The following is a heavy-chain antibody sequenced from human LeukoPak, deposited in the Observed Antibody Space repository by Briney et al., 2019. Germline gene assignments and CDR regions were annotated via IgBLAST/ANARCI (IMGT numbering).Heavy chain of an antibody. CDR3: AHGSMYQLDY. J-gene: IGHJ4*02. CDR2: IIGGAGGT. V-gene: IGHV3-23*01. D-gene: IGHD2-2*01. CDR1: GFTFRNYW. Sequence: GGSLRLSCAASGFTFRNYWMTWVRQAPGKGLEWVSGIIGGAGGTYYADSVKGRFTISRDNAKNTLYLQMNSLRAEDTAVYYCAHGSMYQLDYWGQGTLVTVSS.